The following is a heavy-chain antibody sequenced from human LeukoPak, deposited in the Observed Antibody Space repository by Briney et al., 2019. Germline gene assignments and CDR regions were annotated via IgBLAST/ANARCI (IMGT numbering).Heavy chain of an antibody. Sequence: GESLRISCKGSGXSFTSYWSSWVRQMPGKGLEWMGRIDPSDSYTNYSPSFQGHVTISADKSISTAYLQWSSLKASDTAMYYCARARYANAWYAFDIWGHGTMVTVSS. V-gene: IGHV5-10-1*01. CDR3: ARARYANAWYAFDI. CDR2: IDPSDSYT. D-gene: IGHD2-2*01. CDR1: GXSFTSYW. J-gene: IGHJ3*02.